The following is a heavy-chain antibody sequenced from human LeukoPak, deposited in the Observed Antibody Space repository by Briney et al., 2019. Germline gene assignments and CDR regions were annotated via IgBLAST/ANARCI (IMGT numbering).Heavy chain of an antibody. D-gene: IGHD2-21*02. J-gene: IGHJ4*02. CDR3: ARVPGGGDFYFDY. CDR2: IYSGGST. Sequence: GGSLRLSCAASGFTVSSNYMSWVRQAPGKGLEGVSVIYSGGSTYYADSVKGRFTISRDNSKNTLYLQMNSLRAEDTAVYYCARVPGGGDFYFDYWGQGTLVTVSS. V-gene: IGHV3-53*01. CDR1: GFTVSSNY.